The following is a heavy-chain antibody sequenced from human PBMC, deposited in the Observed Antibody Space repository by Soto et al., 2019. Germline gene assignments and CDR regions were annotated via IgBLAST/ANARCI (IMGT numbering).Heavy chain of an antibody. D-gene: IGHD2-15*01. CDR1: GFTFNNYA. V-gene: IGHV3-23*01. Sequence: EVQLLESGGGLLQPGGSLRLSCSASGFTFNNYAMAWGRQAPGEGLEWVSGISGGGATPYYADSVKGRFTISGEDSKNTLFLQMTSLSAEDTAVYFCAKAGFCTGVSCYFYYFDSWGQGTLVTVSS. CDR2: ISGGGATP. J-gene: IGHJ4*02. CDR3: AKAGFCTGVSCYFYYFDS.